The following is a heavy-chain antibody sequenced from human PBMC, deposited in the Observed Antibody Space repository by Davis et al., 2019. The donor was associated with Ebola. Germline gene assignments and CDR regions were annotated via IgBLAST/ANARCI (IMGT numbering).Heavy chain of an antibody. CDR2: ILPVVDTK. V-gene: IGHV1-69*04. CDR1: GGTFTNYA. Sequence: AASVNVSCKTSGGTFTNYAVNWVRQAPGQVLTWMGRILPVVDTKDYAQEFQGRVTLTADKATNTAYMELSGLIFDDTAVYYCAIGKWFDPWGQGTLV. CDR3: AIGKWFDP. J-gene: IGHJ5*02.